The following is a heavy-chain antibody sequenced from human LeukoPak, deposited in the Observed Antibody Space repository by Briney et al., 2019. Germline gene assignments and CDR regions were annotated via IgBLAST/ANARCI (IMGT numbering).Heavy chain of an antibody. D-gene: IGHD2-15*01. J-gene: IGHJ5*02. CDR3: ARDHCSGGSCFNWFDP. Sequence: PSETLSLTCAVYGGSFSSYYWSWIRQPPGKGLEWIGEINHSGSTNYNPSLKSRVTISVDTSKNQFSLKLSSVTAADTAVYYCARDHCSGGSCFNWFDPWGQGTLVTVSS. V-gene: IGHV4-34*01. CDR2: INHSGST. CDR1: GGSFSSYY.